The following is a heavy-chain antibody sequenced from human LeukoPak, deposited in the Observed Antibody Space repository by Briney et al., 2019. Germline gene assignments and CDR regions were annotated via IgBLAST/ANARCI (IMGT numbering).Heavy chain of an antibody. J-gene: IGHJ4*02. Sequence: GGSLRLSCAASGFTFSSYAMSWVRQAPGKGLEWASAISGSGGSTYYADSVKGRFTISRDNSKNTLYLQMNSLRAEDTAVYYCAKGGYSYGYYFDYWGQGTLVTVSS. D-gene: IGHD5-18*01. V-gene: IGHV3-23*01. CDR2: ISGSGGST. CDR3: AKGGYSYGYYFDY. CDR1: GFTFSSYA.